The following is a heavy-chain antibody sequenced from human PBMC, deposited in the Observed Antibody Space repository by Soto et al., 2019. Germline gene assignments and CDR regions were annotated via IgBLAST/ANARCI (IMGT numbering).Heavy chain of an antibody. Sequence: PSETLSLTCTVSGGSISSYYWSWIRQPPGKGLEWIGYIYYSGSTNYNPSLKSRVTISVDTSKNQFSLKLSSVTAADTAVYYCARSRYSGYDSLVHWGQGSRVTVPS. CDR1: GGSISSYY. CDR2: IYYSGST. J-gene: IGHJ4*02. CDR3: ARSRYSGYDSLVH. V-gene: IGHV4-59*08. D-gene: IGHD5-12*01.